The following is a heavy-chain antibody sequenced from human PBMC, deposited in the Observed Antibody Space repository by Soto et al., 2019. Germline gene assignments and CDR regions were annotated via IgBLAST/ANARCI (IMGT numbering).Heavy chain of an antibody. D-gene: IGHD2-21*01. CDR1: GYIFTSHW. J-gene: IGHJ4*02. V-gene: IGHV5-10-1*01. Sequence: GESLKISCKGAGYIFTSHWITWVRQMPGKGLECMGRIDPSDSYSTYSPSFEGHVTISTDKSNSTAYLQWSSLKASDTDMYYCDRQDEHTSIDCQHFDYCGQGHLVIGSS. CDR2: IDPSDSYS. CDR3: DRQDEHTSIDCQHFDY.